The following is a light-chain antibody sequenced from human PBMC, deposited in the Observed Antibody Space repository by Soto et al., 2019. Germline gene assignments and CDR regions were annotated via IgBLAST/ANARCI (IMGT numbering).Light chain of an antibody. J-gene: IGKJ2*01. Sequence: GDRVTITCRASQSITYWLAWYQQKPGRAPKLLIYDVFNLQSGVPSRFSGSGSGTEFTLTISSLQPDDSATYYCQQYHSFSFTFGQGTK. CDR1: QSITYW. V-gene: IGKV1-5*01. CDR3: QQYHSFSFT. CDR2: DVF.